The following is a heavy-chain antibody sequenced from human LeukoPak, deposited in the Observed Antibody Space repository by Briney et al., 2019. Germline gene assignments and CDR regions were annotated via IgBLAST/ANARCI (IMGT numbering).Heavy chain of an antibody. CDR3: ARVPPPVLRYFDSYTPNYGMDV. D-gene: IGHD3-9*01. J-gene: IGHJ6*02. CDR1: GFTFSSYE. CDR2: ISSSGSTI. Sequence: GGSLRLSCAASGFTFSSYEMNWVRQAPGKGLEWVSYISSSGSTIYYADSVKGRFTISRDNAKNSLYLQMNSLRAEDTAVYYCARVPPPVLRYFDSYTPNYGMDVWGQGTTDTVSS. V-gene: IGHV3-48*03.